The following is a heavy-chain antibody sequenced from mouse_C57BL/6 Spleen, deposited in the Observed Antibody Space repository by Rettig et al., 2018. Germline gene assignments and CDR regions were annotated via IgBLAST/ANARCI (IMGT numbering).Heavy chain of an antibody. CDR2: INPNNGGT. CDR1: GYTFTDYY. Sequence: EVQLQQSGPELVKPGASVKISCKASGYTFTDYYMNWVKQGHGKSLEWIGDINPNNGGTSYNQKFKGKATLTVDKSSSKAYMELRRLISDDSAVYYCARDYYGSSWYFEVWGTGTTVTVSS. D-gene: IGHD1-1*01. J-gene: IGHJ1*03. V-gene: IGHV1-26*01. CDR3: ARDYYGSSWYFEV.